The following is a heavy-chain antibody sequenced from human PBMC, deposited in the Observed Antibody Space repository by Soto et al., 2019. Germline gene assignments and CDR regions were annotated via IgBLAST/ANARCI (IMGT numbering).Heavy chain of an antibody. CDR2: ITHSGST. D-gene: IGHD3-3*01. V-gene: IGHV4-30-4*01. Sequence: SETLSLTCTVSGGSISSDDYYWSWIRQPPGKGLEWIGYITHSGSTYYNPSLKSRVTISVDTSKNQFSLKLSSVTAADTAVYYCARGGRFLEWLPKYYFDYWGQGTLVTVSS. CDR3: ARGGRFLEWLPKYYFDY. CDR1: GGSISSDDYY. J-gene: IGHJ4*02.